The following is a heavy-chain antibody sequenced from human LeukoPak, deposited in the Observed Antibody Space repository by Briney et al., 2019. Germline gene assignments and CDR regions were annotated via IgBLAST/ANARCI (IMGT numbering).Heavy chain of an antibody. J-gene: IGHJ4*02. CDR3: ARDPTGYSSGWYDFDY. CDR1: GYTFTGYY. Sequence: VASVKVSCKASGYTFTGYYMHWVRQAPGQGLEWMGWINPNSGGTNYAQKFQGRVTMTRDTSISTAYMELSRLRSDDTAVYYCARDPTGYSSGWYDFDYWGQGTLVTVSS. D-gene: IGHD6-19*01. CDR2: INPNSGGT. V-gene: IGHV1-2*02.